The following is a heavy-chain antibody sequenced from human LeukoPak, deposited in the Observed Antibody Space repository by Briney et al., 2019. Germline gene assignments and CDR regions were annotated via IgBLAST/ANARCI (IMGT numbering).Heavy chain of an antibody. CDR1: GFPFSSHA. Sequence: PGGSLRLSCAASGFPFSSHAMSWVRQPPGKGLEWVAAISNGKTYYADSVRGRFAISRDDSTNTVYLHMNSLRDEDTALYHCVREAGYCAPVCVKTNWFDPWGQGTLVTDSS. CDR2: ISNGKT. CDR3: VREAGYCAPVCVKTNWFDP. J-gene: IGHJ5*02. V-gene: IGHV3-23*01. D-gene: IGHD2-15*01.